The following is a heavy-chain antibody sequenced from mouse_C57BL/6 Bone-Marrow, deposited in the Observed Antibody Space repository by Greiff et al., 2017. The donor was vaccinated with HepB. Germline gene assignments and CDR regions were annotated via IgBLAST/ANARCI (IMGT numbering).Heavy chain of an antibody. CDR2: IDPETGGT. CDR3: TIYYYGSSHWYFDV. V-gene: IGHV1-15*01. Sequence: VQLQQSGAELVRPGASVTLSCKASGYTFTDYEMHWVKQTPVHGLEWIGAIDPETGGTAYNQKFKGKAILTADKSSSTAYMELRSLTSEDSAVYYCTIYYYGSSHWYFDVWGTGTTVTVSS. D-gene: IGHD1-1*01. CDR1: GYTFTDYE. J-gene: IGHJ1*03.